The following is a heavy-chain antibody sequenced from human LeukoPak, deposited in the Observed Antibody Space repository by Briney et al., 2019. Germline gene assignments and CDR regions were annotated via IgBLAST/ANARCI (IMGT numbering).Heavy chain of an antibody. CDR1: GDSISSYY. J-gene: IGHJ4*02. CDR2: IYYSGNT. V-gene: IGHV4-59*01. Sequence: PSETLSLTCTVSGDSISSYYWSWLRQPPGKGLEWIGYIYYSGNTNYNPSLKSRVTISVDTSKNQFSLKLSSVTAADTAVYYCARETGSYYFDYWGQGTLVTVSS. CDR3: ARETGSYYFDY.